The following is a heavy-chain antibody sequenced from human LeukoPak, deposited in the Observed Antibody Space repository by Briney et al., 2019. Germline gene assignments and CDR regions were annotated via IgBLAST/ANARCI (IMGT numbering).Heavy chain of an antibody. D-gene: IGHD2-2*01. J-gene: IGHJ4*02. V-gene: IGHV3-30*04. CDR3: AHGSMYQLDY. CDR2: ISYDGSNI. Sequence: GGSLRLSCAASGFTFSSYTMHWVRQAPGKGLEWVAVISYDGSNIYYADSVKGRFTISRDTSKNTLSLQMNSLRAEDTAVYYCAHGSMYQLDYWGQGTLVTVSS. CDR1: GFTFSSYT.